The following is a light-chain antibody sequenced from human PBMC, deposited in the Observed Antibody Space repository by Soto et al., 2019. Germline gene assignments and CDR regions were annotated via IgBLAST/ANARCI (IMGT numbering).Light chain of an antibody. J-gene: IGLJ2*01. Sequence: QSVLTQPPSVSGAPGQRVTISCTGSSFNFVAGFDVHWYQQVPGTAPKLLIYGNNNRPSGVPDRFSGSKSDMSASLAITGLQDEDEAVYYCQSYYSRLSGSVFGGGTKLTVL. CDR1: SFNFVAGFD. V-gene: IGLV1-40*01. CDR2: GNN. CDR3: QSYYSRLSGSV.